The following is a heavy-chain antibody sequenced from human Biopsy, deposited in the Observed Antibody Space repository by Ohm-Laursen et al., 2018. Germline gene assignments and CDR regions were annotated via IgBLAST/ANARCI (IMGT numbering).Heavy chain of an antibody. D-gene: IGHD6-19*01. V-gene: IGHV1-46*01. CDR2: INPSGSTT. J-gene: IGHJ4*02. CDR1: GYSFTSYY. Sequence: ASVKASCKSSGYSFTSYYMHWVRQAPGQGLEWMGMINPSGSTTSYPQIFQGRVTMTRDTSKSTVYMELSSLRSADTAVYFCARNTGWYGDLYYFDYWGQGTLVTVSS. CDR3: ARNTGWYGDLYYFDY.